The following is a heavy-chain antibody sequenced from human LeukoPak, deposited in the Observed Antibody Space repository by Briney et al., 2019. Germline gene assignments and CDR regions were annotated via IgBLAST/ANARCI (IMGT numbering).Heavy chain of an antibody. CDR2: INHSGST. V-gene: IGHV4-34*01. CDR3: GRVGIDV. Sequence: SETLSLTCAVYGGSFSGYYWSWIRQPPGKGLEWIGEINHSGSTNYNPSLKSRITISVDTSKNPFSLKLSSVTAADTAVYYCGRVGIDVWGQGTTVTVSS. CDR1: GGSFSGYY. J-gene: IGHJ6*02.